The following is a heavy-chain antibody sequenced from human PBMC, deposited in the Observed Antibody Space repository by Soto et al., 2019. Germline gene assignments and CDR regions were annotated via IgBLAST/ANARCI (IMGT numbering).Heavy chain of an antibody. CDR2: ISGSGGST. Sequence: GGSLRLSCAASGFTFSSYAMSWVRQAPGKGLEWVSAISGSGGSTYYADSVKGRFTISRDNSKNTLYLQMNSLRAEDTAVYYCAKSLVRCSSTSCYRYYYYYGMDVWGQGTTVTVSS. D-gene: IGHD2-2*01. J-gene: IGHJ6*02. CDR3: AKSLVRCSSTSCYRYYYYYGMDV. CDR1: GFTFSSYA. V-gene: IGHV3-23*01.